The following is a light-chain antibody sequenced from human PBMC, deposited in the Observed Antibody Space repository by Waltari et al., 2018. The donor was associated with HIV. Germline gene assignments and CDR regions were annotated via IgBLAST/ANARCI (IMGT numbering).Light chain of an antibody. CDR3: AAWDDSLSAL. V-gene: IGLV1-47*01. Sequence: QSVLTQPPSASGTPGQRVTISCSGASSNIGSNYVYWYQELPGTAPKLLIYRTDQRPSVVPDRFSGSKSGTSASLAISGLRSEDEADYYCAAWDDSLSALFGGGTKLTVL. CDR1: SSNIGSNY. J-gene: IGLJ2*01. CDR2: RTD.